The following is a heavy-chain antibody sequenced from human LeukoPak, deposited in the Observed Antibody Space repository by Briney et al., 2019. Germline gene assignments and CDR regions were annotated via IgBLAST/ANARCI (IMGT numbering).Heavy chain of an antibody. CDR2: INSNSGST. V-gene: IGHV1-18*01. CDR3: ARPQYSGSYHWFDP. CDR1: GYTFTSYG. J-gene: IGHJ5*02. Sequence: ASVKVSCKASGYTFTSYGISWVRQAPGQGLEWMGWINSNSGSTNYNPSLKSRVTISVDTSKNQFSLKLSSVTAADTAVYYCARPQYSGSYHWFDPWGQGTLVTVSS. D-gene: IGHD1-26*01.